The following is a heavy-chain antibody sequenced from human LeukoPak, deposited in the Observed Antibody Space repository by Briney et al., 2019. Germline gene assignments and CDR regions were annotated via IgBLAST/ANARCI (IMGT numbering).Heavy chain of an antibody. V-gene: IGHV1-24*01. Sequence: GASVKVSCKFSGYTLTELSMHWVRQSPGKRLECMGDFDPEDGATIYAQKFQGRVTMTEDTSTATAYMERSSLRSEDTAVYYSATYPITYYYGSGSPYYFDYCGQGTLVTVSS. D-gene: IGHD3-10*01. CDR2: FDPEDGAT. CDR3: ATYPITYYYGSGSPYYFDY. J-gene: IGHJ4*02. CDR1: GYTLTELS.